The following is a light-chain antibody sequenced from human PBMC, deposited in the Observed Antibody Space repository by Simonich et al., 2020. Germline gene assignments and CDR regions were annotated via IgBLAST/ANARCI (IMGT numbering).Light chain of an antibody. Sequence: DIVMTQSPDSLAVSPGERATINCKSSQSVLYSSNNKNYLAWYQQKPGQPPKLLIYWASTRESGVPDRFSGSGSGTDFTLTISSLQAEDVAVYYGQQYYSTPWTFGQGTKVEIK. CDR3: QQYYSTPWT. CDR1: QSVLYSSNNKNY. V-gene: IGKV4-1*01. CDR2: WAS. J-gene: IGKJ1*01.